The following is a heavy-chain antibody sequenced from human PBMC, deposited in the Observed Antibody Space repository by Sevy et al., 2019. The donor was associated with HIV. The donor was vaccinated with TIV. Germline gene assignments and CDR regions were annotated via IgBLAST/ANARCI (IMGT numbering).Heavy chain of an antibody. D-gene: IGHD3-22*01. CDR1: GFTFSSYA. V-gene: IGHV3-23*01. J-gene: IGHJ4*01. Sequence: GGSLRLSCAASGFTFSSYAMSWVRQAPGKGLEWVSAISGSGGSTYYSDSVKGRFTISRDNSKNTLYLQMNSLRAEDTAVYYCAKTVTYYYHSSGYLGDYWGHGTLVTVSS. CDR2: ISGSGGST. CDR3: AKTVTYYYHSSGYLGDY.